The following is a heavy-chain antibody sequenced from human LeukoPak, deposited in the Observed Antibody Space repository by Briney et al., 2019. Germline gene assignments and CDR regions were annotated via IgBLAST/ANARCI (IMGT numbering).Heavy chain of an antibody. CDR1: GFTFSDYY. CDR2: ISSSGSTI. CDR3: ASSVDTDDAFDV. J-gene: IGHJ3*01. D-gene: IGHD5-18*01. V-gene: IGHV3-11*04. Sequence: PVGSLRLSCAASGFTFSDYYMSRIRLAPGKGLEWVSYISSSGSTIYYADSVKGRFTISRDNAKNALYLQMNSLRAEDTAVYYCASSVDTDDAFDVWGQGTMVTVSS.